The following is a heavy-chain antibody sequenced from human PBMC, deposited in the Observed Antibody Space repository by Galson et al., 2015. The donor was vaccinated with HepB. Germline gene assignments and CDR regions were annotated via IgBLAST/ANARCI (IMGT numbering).Heavy chain of an antibody. J-gene: IGHJ4*02. CDR1: GFTFSNTW. CDR2: IKSKTDGGTT. D-gene: IGHD3-10*01. Sequence: SLRLSCAASGFTFSNTWMSWVRQAPGKGLEWAGRIKSKTDGGTTDYAAPVKGRFTISRDDSKNTLYLQMNSLKTEDTAAYYCTTDRGRRGDYWGQGTLVTVSS. V-gene: IGHV3-15*01. CDR3: TTDRGRRGDY.